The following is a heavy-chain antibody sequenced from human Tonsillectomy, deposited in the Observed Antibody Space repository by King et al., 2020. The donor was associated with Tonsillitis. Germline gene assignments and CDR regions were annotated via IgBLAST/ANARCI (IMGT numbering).Heavy chain of an antibody. Sequence: QLQESGPGLVKPSETLSLTCTVSGGSISSYYWSWLRQPPGKGLEWIGYIYYSGSTNYNPSLKSRVTISVDTSQNQFSLKLSSVTAADTAVYYCARVNRYYDILQWFDPWGQGSLVTVSS. J-gene: IGHJ5*02. CDR1: GGSISSYY. V-gene: IGHV4-59*01. CDR3: ARVNRYYDILQWFDP. CDR2: IYYSGST. D-gene: IGHD3-9*01.